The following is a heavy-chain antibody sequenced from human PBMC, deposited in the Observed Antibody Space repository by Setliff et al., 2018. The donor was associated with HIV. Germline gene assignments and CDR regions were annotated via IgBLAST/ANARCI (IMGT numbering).Heavy chain of an antibody. D-gene: IGHD4-4*01. V-gene: IGHV1-69*13. CDR1: GYTFSSYA. J-gene: IGHJ3*02. CDR3: ARDRSNYVGLDAFDI. Sequence: LVKVSCKTSGYTFSSYAINWVRQAPGQGLEWMGGIIPIFGTANYAQKFQGRVTITADESTSTAYMELSSLRSEDTAVYYCARDRSNYVGLDAFDIWGQGTMVTVSS. CDR2: IIPIFGTA.